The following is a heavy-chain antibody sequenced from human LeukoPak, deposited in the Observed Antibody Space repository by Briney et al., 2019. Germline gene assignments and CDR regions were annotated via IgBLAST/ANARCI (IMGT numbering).Heavy chain of an antibody. V-gene: IGHV3-23*01. CDR1: GFTFTSFA. Sequence: PGGSPRLSCAASGFTFTSFAMSWVRQAPGKGLEWVSMISGSGGNTYYADSVKDRFTFSRDNSKNTLYLQMSSLRAEDTAVYYCARGGSGWHYFDYWGQGTLVTVSS. J-gene: IGHJ4*02. CDR3: ARGGSGWHYFDY. CDR2: ISGSGGNT. D-gene: IGHD6-19*01.